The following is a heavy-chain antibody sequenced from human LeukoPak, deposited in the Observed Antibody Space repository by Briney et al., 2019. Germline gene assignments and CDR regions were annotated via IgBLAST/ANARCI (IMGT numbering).Heavy chain of an antibody. CDR1: GGSFSGYY. CDR3: ARRHFVGATPPFDY. Sequence: PSETLSLTCAVYGGSFSGYYWSWIRQPPGKGLEWIGEINHSGSTNYNPSLKSRVAISVDTSKNQFSLKLSSVTAADTAVYYCARRHFVGATPPFDYWGQGTLVTVSS. CDR2: INHSGST. D-gene: IGHD1-26*01. V-gene: IGHV4-34*01. J-gene: IGHJ4*02.